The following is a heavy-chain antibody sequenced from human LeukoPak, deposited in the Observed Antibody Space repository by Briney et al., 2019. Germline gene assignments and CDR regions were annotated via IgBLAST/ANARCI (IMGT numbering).Heavy chain of an antibody. D-gene: IGHD3-10*01. CDR3: AKDDGSGSYSDN. Sequence: PGGSLRLSCAASGFTFSSYAMTWGRQAPGKGLEWVSTVSGGGRNTYYADSVKGRFTISRDNSKNTLFLQMSSLRADDTAVYYCAKDDGSGSYSDNWGQGALVTV. V-gene: IGHV3-23*01. CDR2: VSGGGRNT. J-gene: IGHJ4*02. CDR1: GFTFSSYA.